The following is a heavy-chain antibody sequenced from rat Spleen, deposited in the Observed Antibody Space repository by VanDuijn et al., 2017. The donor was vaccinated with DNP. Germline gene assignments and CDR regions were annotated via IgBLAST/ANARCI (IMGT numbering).Heavy chain of an antibody. CDR1: GYSITSNY. Sequence: EVQLQESGPGLVKPSQSLSLTCSVTGYSITSNYWGWIRKFPGNKIEYIGHITYSGGTNYNPSLKSRISITKDTSKNQFFLQLNSVTTEDTATYYCARDEEGTGFGAMDAWGQGTSVTVSS. D-gene: IGHD4-4*01. V-gene: IGHV3-1*01. J-gene: IGHJ4*01. CDR3: ARDEEGTGFGAMDA. CDR2: ITYSGGT.